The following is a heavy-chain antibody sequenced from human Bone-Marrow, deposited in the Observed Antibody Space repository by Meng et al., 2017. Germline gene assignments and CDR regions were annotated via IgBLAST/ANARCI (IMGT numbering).Heavy chain of an antibody. D-gene: IGHD2-15*01. CDR2: IYSGGST. J-gene: IGHJ4*02. CDR3: AKGPRGGGFDY. V-gene: IGHV3-53*01. CDR1: GFTVSSNY. Sequence: GESLKISCAASGFTVSSNYMSWVRQAPGKGLEWVSVIYSGGSTYYADSVKGRFTISRDNSKNTLYLQMNSLRVEDTAVYYCAKGPRGGGFDYWGQATLVTVSS.